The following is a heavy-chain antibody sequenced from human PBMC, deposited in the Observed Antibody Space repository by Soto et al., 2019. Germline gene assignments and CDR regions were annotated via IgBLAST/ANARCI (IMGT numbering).Heavy chain of an antibody. CDR2: ITRDGYNK. V-gene: IGHV3-30*04. J-gene: IGHJ4*02. CDR1: GFIFKNYA. Sequence: GSLRLSCAGSGFIFKNYALNWVRQAPGKGLEWVASITRDGYNKYYADSVKGRFTISRDNSRDTLSLQMTALTIEDSSVYYCTKSTGGSSSVGMDYWGQGTRVTVSS. CDR3: TKSTGGSSSVGMDY. D-gene: IGHD6-6*01.